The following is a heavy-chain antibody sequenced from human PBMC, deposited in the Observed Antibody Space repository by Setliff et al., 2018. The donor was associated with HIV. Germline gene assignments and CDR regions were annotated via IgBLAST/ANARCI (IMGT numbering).Heavy chain of an antibody. J-gene: IGHJ4*02. D-gene: IGHD3-10*01. Sequence: SVKVSCKASGDIPRHYGFNWVRQAPGQGLEWVGSVIPVFGEPHYAQRFQGRVTITADRSSNTAYMEIMSLRSDDTATYYCGRGVLYGLSEYWGPGSLVTVS. CDR3: GRGVLYGLSEY. CDR2: VIPVFGEP. CDR1: GDIPRHYG. V-gene: IGHV1-69*13.